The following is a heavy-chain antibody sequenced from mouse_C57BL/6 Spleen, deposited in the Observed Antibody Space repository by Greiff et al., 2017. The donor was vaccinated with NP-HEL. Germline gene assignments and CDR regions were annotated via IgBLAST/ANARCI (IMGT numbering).Heavy chain of an antibody. CDR3: PRFVDGYYDFDV. V-gene: IGHV1-4*01. Sequence: VQLQQSGAELARPGASVKMSCKASGYTFTSYTMHWVKQRPGQGLEWIGYINPSSGYTKYNQKFKDKATLTADKSSSTAYMQLSSLTSEDSAVYDCPRFVDGYYDFDVWGTGTTVTVSS. D-gene: IGHD2-3*01. CDR1: GYTFTSYT. CDR2: INPSSGYT. J-gene: IGHJ1*03.